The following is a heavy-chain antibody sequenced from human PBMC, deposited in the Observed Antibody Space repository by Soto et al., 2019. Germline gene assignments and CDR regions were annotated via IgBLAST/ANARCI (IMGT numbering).Heavy chain of an antibody. V-gene: IGHV1-69*06. D-gene: IGHD3-10*01. CDR3: ARGQYYSSGSAATSYFYFGIDV. CDR2: IIPVFGNT. CDR1: GRSFSSDG. J-gene: IGHJ6*02. Sequence: QLEQSGPEVKKPGSSVKVSCKASGRSFSSDGVSWVRQAPGQGLEWMGGIIPVFGNTKYVQRFQGRLTITADKSTSTVYMGMSSLSSEDTAVYFCARGQYYSSGSAATSYFYFGIDVWGQGTTVIVSS.